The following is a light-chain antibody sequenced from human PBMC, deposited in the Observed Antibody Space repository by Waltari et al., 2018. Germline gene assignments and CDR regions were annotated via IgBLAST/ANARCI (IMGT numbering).Light chain of an antibody. CDR3: QQHENLPYS. V-gene: IGKV1-33*01. J-gene: IGKJ2*03. CDR2: DSS. CDR1: QGINKY. Sequence: DIQMTQSPSSLSTSVGDRVTITCQASQGINKYLNWYQQKPGKPPKLPIYDSSTLERGVPSRLSGDGYGTDFTFTISSLQPEDVGTYYCQQHENLPYSFGQGTKLEIK.